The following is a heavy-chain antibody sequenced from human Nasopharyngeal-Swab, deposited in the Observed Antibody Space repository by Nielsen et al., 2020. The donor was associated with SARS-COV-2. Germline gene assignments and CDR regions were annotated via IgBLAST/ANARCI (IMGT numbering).Heavy chain of an antibody. CDR1: GGSISSSLYY. Sequence: SETLSLTCTVSGGSISSSLYYWGWIRQPPGKGLEWIGNVYYSGITYYNPSLKSRVTISVDTSKNHFSLRLTSLTAADTAVYYCAKMGYIFGDKFDPWGQGILVTVSS. CDR3: AKMGYIFGDKFDP. J-gene: IGHJ5*02. D-gene: IGHD5-18*01. V-gene: IGHV4-39*07. CDR2: VYYSGIT.